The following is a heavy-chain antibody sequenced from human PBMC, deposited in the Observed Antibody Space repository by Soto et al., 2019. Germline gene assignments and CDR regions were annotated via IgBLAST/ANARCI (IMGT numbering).Heavy chain of an antibody. CDR1: GYTLTELS. V-gene: IGHV1-24*01. CDR3: ARDSNRFDY. CDR2: FDPEDGST. D-gene: IGHD6-13*01. J-gene: IGHJ4*02. Sequence: GASVKVSCKVSGYTLTELSMHWVRQAPGKGLEWMGGFDPEDGSTSYAQKFQGRVTMTRDTSTSTVYMELSSLRSEDTAVYYCARDSNRFDYWGQGTLVTVSS.